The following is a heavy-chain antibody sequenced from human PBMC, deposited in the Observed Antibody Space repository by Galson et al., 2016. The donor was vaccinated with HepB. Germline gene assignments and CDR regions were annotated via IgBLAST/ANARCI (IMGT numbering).Heavy chain of an antibody. J-gene: IGHJ4*02. Sequence: SLRLSCAASGFTFSDYGMHWVRQAPGKGLEWVAVIINGGTNKYYADSVRGRFTISRDDSKKTLYLQINSLRTEDTAIYYCVKDWDYWGQGTLVTVSS. CDR1: GFTFSDYG. CDR2: IINGGTNK. CDR3: VKDWDY. V-gene: IGHV3-30*18.